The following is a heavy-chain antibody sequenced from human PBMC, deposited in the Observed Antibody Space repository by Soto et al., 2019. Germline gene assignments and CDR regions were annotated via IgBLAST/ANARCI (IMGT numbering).Heavy chain of an antibody. CDR2: IILIFGTA. V-gene: IGHV1-69*13. D-gene: IGHD6-25*01. CDR1: GGTFSSYA. J-gene: IGHJ6*02. Sequence: GASVKVSCKASGGTFSSYAISWVRQAPGQGLEWMGGIILIFGTANYAQKFQGRVTITADESTSTAYMELSSLRSEDTAVYYCARESEREDYYYYGMDVWGQGTTVTVSS. CDR3: ARESEREDYYYYGMDV.